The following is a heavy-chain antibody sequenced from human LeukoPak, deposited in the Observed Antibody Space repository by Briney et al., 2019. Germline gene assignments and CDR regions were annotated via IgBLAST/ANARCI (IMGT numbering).Heavy chain of an antibody. CDR3: ARERLEGEKAFDY. Sequence: ASVKVSCKASGYTFTAYYLHWVRQAPGQGLEWMGWTNPNTGDTNSAQKFQGRVTMTRDTSTGTVYMELSRLTSDDTAVYYCARERLEGEKAFDYWGQGTLVTVSS. J-gene: IGHJ4*02. D-gene: IGHD3-16*01. CDR1: GYTFTAYY. CDR2: TNPNTGDT. V-gene: IGHV1-2*02.